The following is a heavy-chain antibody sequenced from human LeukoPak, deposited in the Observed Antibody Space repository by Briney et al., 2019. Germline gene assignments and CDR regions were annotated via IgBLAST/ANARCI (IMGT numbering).Heavy chain of an antibody. D-gene: IGHD3-22*01. CDR3: ARGHYYDSSGYLFDY. CDR1: GGSISSYY. J-gene: IGHJ4*02. CDR2: IYYSGST. Sequence: SETLSLTCTVSGGSISSYYWNWIRQPPGKGLEWIGYIYYSGSTNYNPSLKSRVTISVDTSKNQFSLNLTSVTAADTAVYYCARGHYYDSSGYLFDYWGQGTLVTVSS. V-gene: IGHV4-59*01.